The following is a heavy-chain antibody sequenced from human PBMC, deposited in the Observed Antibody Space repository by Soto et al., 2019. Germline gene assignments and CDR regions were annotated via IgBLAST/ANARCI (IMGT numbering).Heavy chain of an antibody. J-gene: IGHJ4*02. Sequence: GGSLRLSCAASGFTFSNYWMHWVRQIPGQGLLWVSHIDSDGSSTSYADSVKGRFTISRDNSKNTLYLQMNSLRAEDTAVYYCARDRFASSWSYFDYWGQGTPVTVSS. CDR2: IDSDGSST. CDR1: GFTFSNYW. V-gene: IGHV3-74*01. D-gene: IGHD6-13*01. CDR3: ARDRFASSWSYFDY.